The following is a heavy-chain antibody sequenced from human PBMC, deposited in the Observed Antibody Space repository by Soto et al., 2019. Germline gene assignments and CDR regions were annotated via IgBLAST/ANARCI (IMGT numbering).Heavy chain of an antibody. CDR3: ARGPLDYPIPDFDY. J-gene: IGHJ4*02. CDR2: ISTFNSHT. V-gene: IGHV1-18*01. Sequence: QVQLLQSGAEVKKPGASVKVSCKASGYTFTSYGISWVRQAPGQGLEWMGWISTFNSHTDYAQKVQGRVAMPTDRSTGTAYMELRSLRSDDTAVYYCARGPLDYPIPDFDYWGQGTLVTVSS. D-gene: IGHD2-8*01. CDR1: GYTFTSYG.